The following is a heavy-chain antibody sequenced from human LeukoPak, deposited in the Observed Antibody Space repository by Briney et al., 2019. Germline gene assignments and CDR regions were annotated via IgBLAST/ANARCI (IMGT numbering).Heavy chain of an antibody. CDR2: INHSGST. J-gene: IGHJ4*02. CDR3: ARHIRFTMIVVVINGGLFDY. CDR1: GGSFSGYY. Sequence: NTSETLSLTCAVYGGSFSGYYWSWIRQPPRKGLEWIGEINHSGSTNYNPSLKSRVTISVDTSKNQFSLKLSSLTAADTAVYYCARHIRFTMIVVVINGGLFDYWGQGTLVTVSS. D-gene: IGHD3-22*01. V-gene: IGHV4-34*01.